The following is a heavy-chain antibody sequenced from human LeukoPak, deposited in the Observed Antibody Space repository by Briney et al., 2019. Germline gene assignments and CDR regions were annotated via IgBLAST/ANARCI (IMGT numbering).Heavy chain of an antibody. J-gene: IGHJ4*02. V-gene: IGHV3-20*04. CDR2: INWNGGST. CDR3: ARFGYYYDSSGYYFDY. Sequence: GGSLRLSCAASGFTFDDYGMSWVRQAPGKGLEWVSGINWNGGSTGYADSVKGRFTISRDNAKNSLYLQMNSLRAEDTALYYCARFGYYYDSSGYYFDYWGQGTLVTVSS. CDR1: GFTFDDYG. D-gene: IGHD3-22*01.